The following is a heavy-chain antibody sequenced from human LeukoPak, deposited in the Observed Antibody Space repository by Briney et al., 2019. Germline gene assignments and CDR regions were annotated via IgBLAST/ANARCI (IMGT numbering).Heavy chain of an antibody. CDR3: ATASSGLFY. D-gene: IGHD3-16*01. V-gene: IGHV3-15*01. Sequence: PGGSLRLSCAASGLTFSNAWMSWVRQAPGGGLEGVGRIKRKTDGETTEYVAPVKGRFTISRDDSKNTLYLQMNSLKTEDTGVYYCATASSGLFYWGQGTLVTVSS. CDR2: IKRKTDGETT. CDR1: GLTFSNAW. J-gene: IGHJ4*02.